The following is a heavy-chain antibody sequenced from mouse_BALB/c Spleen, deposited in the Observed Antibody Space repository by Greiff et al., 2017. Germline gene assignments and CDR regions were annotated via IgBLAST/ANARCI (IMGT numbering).Heavy chain of an antibody. Sequence: EVKLVESGGGLVKPGGSLKLSCAASGFTFSDYYMYWVRQTPEKRLEWVATISDGGSYTYYPDSVKGRFTISRDNAKNNLYLQMSSLKSEDTAMYYCAREGLGHYAMDYWGQGTSVTVSS. J-gene: IGHJ4*01. CDR2: ISDGGSYT. V-gene: IGHV5-4*02. D-gene: IGHD4-1*01. CDR1: GFTFSDYY. CDR3: AREGLGHYAMDY.